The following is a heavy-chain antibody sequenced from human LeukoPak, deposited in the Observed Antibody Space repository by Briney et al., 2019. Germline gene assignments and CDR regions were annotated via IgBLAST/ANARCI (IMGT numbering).Heavy chain of an antibody. D-gene: IGHD3-10*01. J-gene: IGHJ5*02. CDR2: INHSGSA. CDR3: ATDRSQWFGEFNWFDP. Sequence: PSETLSLTCAVYGGSFSGYSWTWIRQPPGKGLEWIGEINHSGSANYNPSLRSRVNISVDRSKTQISLNLSSVTAADTAVYYCATDRSQWFGEFNWFDPWGQGTLVTVSA. CDR1: GGSFSGYS. V-gene: IGHV4-34*01.